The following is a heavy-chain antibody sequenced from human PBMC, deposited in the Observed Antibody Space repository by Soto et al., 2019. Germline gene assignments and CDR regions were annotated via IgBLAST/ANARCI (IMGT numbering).Heavy chain of an antibody. Sequence: SETLSLTCTVSGGSISSYYWSWIRQPPGKGLEWIGYIYYSGSTNYNPSLKSRVTISVDTSKNQFSLKLSSVTTADTAVYYCARTSSGSRGDAFDIWGQGTMVTVSS. D-gene: IGHD3-22*01. CDR2: IYYSGST. CDR1: GGSISSYY. V-gene: IGHV4-59*01. J-gene: IGHJ3*02. CDR3: ARTSSGSRGDAFDI.